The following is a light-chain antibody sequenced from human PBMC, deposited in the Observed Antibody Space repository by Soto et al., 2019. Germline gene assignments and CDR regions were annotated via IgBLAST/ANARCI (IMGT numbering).Light chain of an antibody. CDR1: QSVSSSY. V-gene: IGKV3-20*01. J-gene: IGKJ2*01. CDR3: QQYGSSYT. CDR2: GAA. Sequence: EIVLTQSPGTLSVSPGERATLSCRASQSVSSSYLAWYQQKPGQAPRLLMYGAASRATGIPDRFSGSGSGTDFTLPISRLEPEDFAVYYCQQYGSSYTFGQGTKLEIK.